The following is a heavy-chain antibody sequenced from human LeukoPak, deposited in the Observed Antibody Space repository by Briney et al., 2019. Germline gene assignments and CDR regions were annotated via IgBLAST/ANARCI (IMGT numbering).Heavy chain of an antibody. J-gene: IGHJ4*02. CDR1: GFTFSSYA. Sequence: GGSLRLSCAASGFTFSSYAMSWVRQAPGKGLEWVAVISYDGSNKYYADSVKGRFTISRDNSKNTLYLQMNSLRAEDTAVYYCARVSSSGWGFDYWGQGTLVTVSS. D-gene: IGHD6-25*01. V-gene: IGHV3-30-3*01. CDR2: ISYDGSNK. CDR3: ARVSSSGWGFDY.